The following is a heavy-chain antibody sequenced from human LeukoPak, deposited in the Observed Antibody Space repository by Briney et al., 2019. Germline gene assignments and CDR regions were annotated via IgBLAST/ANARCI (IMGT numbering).Heavy chain of an antibody. CDR3: ARFTLYSGSALNAFDI. CDR2: MNPNSGNT. D-gene: IGHD1-26*01. V-gene: IGHV1-8*01. J-gene: IGHJ3*02. CDR1: GYTFTSYD. Sequence: ASVKVSCKASGYTFTSYDINWVRQATGQGLEWMGWMNPNSGNTGYAQKFQGRVTMTRNTSISTAYMELSSLRSEDTAVYYCARFTLYSGSALNAFDIWGQGTMVTVSS.